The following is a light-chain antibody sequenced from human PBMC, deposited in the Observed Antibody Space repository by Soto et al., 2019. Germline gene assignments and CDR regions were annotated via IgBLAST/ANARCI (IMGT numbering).Light chain of an antibody. CDR2: DSS. V-gene: IGKV3D-20*01. CDR3: QQYGNSPQIT. CDR1: QSVISY. Sequence: IVLTQSPATLSLSPGERATLSCGSSQSVISYLAWYQQKPGLAPRLVIYDSSIRATGIPDRFSGSGSGTDFTLTISRLEPEDFAMYFCQQYGNSPQITFGQGTRLEIK. J-gene: IGKJ5*01.